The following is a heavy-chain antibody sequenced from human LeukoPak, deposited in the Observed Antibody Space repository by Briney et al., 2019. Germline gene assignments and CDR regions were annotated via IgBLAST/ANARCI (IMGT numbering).Heavy chain of an antibody. CDR2: ISSSSSYI. CDR1: GFTVSSNY. Sequence: GGSLRLSCAASGFTVSSNYMSWVRQAPGKGLGWVSSISSSSSYIYYADSVKGRFTISRDNAKNSLYLQMNSLRAEDTAVYYCAKDRVVVALYYFDYWGQGTLVTVSS. V-gene: IGHV3-21*04. J-gene: IGHJ4*02. CDR3: AKDRVVVALYYFDY. D-gene: IGHD3-22*01.